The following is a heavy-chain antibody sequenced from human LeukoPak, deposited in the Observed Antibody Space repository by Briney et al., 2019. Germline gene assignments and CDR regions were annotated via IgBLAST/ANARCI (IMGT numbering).Heavy chain of an antibody. V-gene: IGHV4-39*01. Sequence: PSETMSLTCTVSGGSISSSGYYWGWIRQPPGKGLEWIASIYYSGSTYYNPSLKSRVTISVDASKNQLSLKLSSLTAADTAVYYCARHEYSGSYYGLSWFDPWGQGTLVTVSS. CDR2: IYYSGST. CDR3: ARHEYSGSYYGLSWFDP. J-gene: IGHJ5*02. D-gene: IGHD1-26*01. CDR1: GGSISSSGYY.